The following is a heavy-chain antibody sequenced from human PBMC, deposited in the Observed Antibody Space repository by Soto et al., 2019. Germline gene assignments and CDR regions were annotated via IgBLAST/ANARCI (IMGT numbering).Heavy chain of an antibody. J-gene: IGHJ4*02. CDR1: GFTFDDYA. CDR2: ISWNSGSI. Sequence: EVQLVESGGGLVQPGRSLRLSCAASGFTFDDYAMHWVRQAPGKGLEWVSGISWNSGSIGYADSVKGRFTISRDNAKNSLYLQMNSLRAEDTALYYCAKDPAAVAGTLFDYWGQGTLVTVSS. CDR3: AKDPAAVAGTLFDY. V-gene: IGHV3-9*01. D-gene: IGHD6-19*01.